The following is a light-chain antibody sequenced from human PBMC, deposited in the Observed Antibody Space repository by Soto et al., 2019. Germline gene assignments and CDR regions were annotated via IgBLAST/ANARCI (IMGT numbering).Light chain of an antibody. CDR1: ALPKQY. Sequence: SYELTQPPSVSVSPGQTARITCSGDALPKQYAYWYRQKPGKAPVLVIYKDSERPSGIPERFSGSSSGTTVTLTISGVQAEDEADYYCQSADSSGTYVFGTGTKLTVL. CDR3: QSADSSGTYV. CDR2: KDS. V-gene: IGLV3-25*03. J-gene: IGLJ1*01.